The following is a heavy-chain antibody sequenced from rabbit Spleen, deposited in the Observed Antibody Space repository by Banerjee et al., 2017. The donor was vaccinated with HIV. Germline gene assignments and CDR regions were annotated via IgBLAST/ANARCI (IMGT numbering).Heavy chain of an antibody. CDR3: ARDTASSFSSYGMDL. V-gene: IGHV1S45*01. Sequence: QEQLVESGGGLVQPEGSLTLTCKASGFSFSISSYMCWVRQAPGKGLEWIACIDAGSSGFTDFATWAKGRFTISKTSSTTVTPQMTRLTAADTATYFCARDTASSFSSYGMDLWGPGTLVTVS. J-gene: IGHJ6*01. CDR2: IDAGSSGFT. CDR1: GFSFSISSY. D-gene: IGHD8-1*01.